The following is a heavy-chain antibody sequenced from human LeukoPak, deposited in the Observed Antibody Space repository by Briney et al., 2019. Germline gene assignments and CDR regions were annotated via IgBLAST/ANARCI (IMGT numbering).Heavy chain of an antibody. V-gene: IGHV1-24*01. CDR2: FDPEDGET. CDR3: ATLGLRRSWYELTYHYYGMDV. CDR1: GDTLTELS. J-gene: IGHJ6*02. D-gene: IGHD6-13*01. Sequence: ASVKVSCKVSGDTLTELSMHWVRQAPGKGLEWMGGFDPEDGETIYAQKFQGRVTMTEDTSTDTAYMELSSLRSEDTAVYYCATLGLRRSWYELTYHYYGMDVWGQGTTVTVSS.